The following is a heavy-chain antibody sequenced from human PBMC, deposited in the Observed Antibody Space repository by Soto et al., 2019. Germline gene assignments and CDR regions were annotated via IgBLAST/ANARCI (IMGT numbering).Heavy chain of an antibody. Sequence: PVGSLRLSCAASGFTFSSYAVNWVRQAPGKGLEWVSAISGSGVSTIYADSVKGRFTISRDNSKNTVHLQMNSLRAEDTALYYCAKVRGPEDFFDYWGQGTLVTVSS. D-gene: IGHD3-10*01. J-gene: IGHJ4*02. CDR1: GFTFSSYA. V-gene: IGHV3-23*01. CDR2: ISGSGVST. CDR3: AKVRGPEDFFDY.